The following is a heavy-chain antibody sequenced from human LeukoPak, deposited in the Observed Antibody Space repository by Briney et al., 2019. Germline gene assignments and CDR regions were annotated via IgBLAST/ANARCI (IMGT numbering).Heavy chain of an antibody. J-gene: IGHJ4*02. CDR2: INHSGST. D-gene: IGHD3-10*01. V-gene: IGHV4-34*01. CDR1: GGSFSGYY. CDR3: ARGRNYYGSGVKLRQLNFDY. Sequence: SETLSLTCAVYGGSFSGYYWSWIRQPPGKGLEWIGEINHSGSTNYNPSLKSRVTISVDTSKNQFSLRLSSVTAADTAVYYCARGRNYYGSGVKLRQLNFDYWGQGTLVTVSS.